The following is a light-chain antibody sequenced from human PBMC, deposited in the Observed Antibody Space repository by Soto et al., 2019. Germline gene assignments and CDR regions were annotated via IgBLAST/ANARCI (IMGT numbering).Light chain of an antibody. V-gene: IGLV4-69*01. CDR3: QTWGTGILV. CDR2: VNSDGSH. CDR1: SGHSNNA. Sequence: QPVLTQSPSASASLGASVKLTCTLSSGHSNNAIAWHQQQPEKGPRYLMKVNSDGSHSKGDGIPDRFSGSSSGAERYLTISSLQSEDEADYYCQTWGTGILVFGGGTKLTVL. J-gene: IGLJ2*01.